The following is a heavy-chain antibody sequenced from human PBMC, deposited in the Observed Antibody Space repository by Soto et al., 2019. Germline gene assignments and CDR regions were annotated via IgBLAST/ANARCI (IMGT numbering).Heavy chain of an antibody. CDR2: ISGSGGGT. V-gene: IGHV3-23*01. Sequence: PGGSLRLSCAASGFTFNIYAMSWVRQAPGKGLEWVSAISGSGGGTYYADSVKGRFTISRDNSKNTLYLQMNSLRAEDTAVYYCAKIESPKPYYYYGMDVWGQGTTVTAP. J-gene: IGHJ6*02. CDR1: GFTFNIYA. CDR3: AKIESPKPYYYYGMDV.